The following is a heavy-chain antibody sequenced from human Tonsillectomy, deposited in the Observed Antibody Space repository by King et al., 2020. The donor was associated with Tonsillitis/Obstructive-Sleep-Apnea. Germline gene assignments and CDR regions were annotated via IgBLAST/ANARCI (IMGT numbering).Heavy chain of an antibody. CDR1: GFTFSSYG. J-gene: IGHJ4*02. D-gene: IGHD3-10*01. CDR2: ISYDGSNK. CDR3: AKDLYGNPEGADY. Sequence: VQLVESGGGVVQPGRSLRLSCAASGFTFSSYGMHWVRQAPGKGLEWVAVISYDGSNKYYADSVKGRFTISRDNSKNTLYLQMNSLRAEDTAVYYCAKDLYGNPEGADYWGQGTLVTVSS. V-gene: IGHV3-30*18.